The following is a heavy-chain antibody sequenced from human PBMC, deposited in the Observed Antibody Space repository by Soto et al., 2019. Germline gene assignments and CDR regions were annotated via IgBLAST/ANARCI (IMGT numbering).Heavy chain of an antibody. CDR3: ARGITIFGVVPG. D-gene: IGHD3-3*01. Sequence: APVKVSCKASGYTFTSYDINWVRQATGQGLEWMGWMNPNSGNTGYAQKFQGRVTMTRNTSISTAYLELSSLRSEDTAVYYCARGITIFGVVPGWGQGTLVTVSS. CDR1: GYTFTSYD. CDR2: MNPNSGNT. V-gene: IGHV1-8*01. J-gene: IGHJ4*02.